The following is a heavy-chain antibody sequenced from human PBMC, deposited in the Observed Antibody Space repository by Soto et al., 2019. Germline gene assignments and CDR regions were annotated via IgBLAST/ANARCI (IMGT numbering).Heavy chain of an antibody. CDR3: ETKHIGIGEPLDF. J-gene: IGHJ4*02. D-gene: IGHD3-3*02. CDR2: IDPSDSYI. CDR1: GYSFSSYW. Sequence: GESLKISCKGSGYSFSSYWISWVRQMPGKGLEWMGRIDPSDSYIQDSPSFQGHITISVDKAIRTAYLQWSSLKASDTAIYYCETKHIGIGEPLDFWGQGTLVTVSS. V-gene: IGHV5-10-1*01.